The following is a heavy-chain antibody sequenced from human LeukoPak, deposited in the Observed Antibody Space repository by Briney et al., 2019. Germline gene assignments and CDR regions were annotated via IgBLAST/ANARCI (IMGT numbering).Heavy chain of an antibody. CDR2: ISAYNGNT. D-gene: IGHD3-10*01. J-gene: IGHJ4*02. CDR3: ARVADYGSGSHLFDY. Sequence: ASVTVSCKASGYTFTSYDITWVRQAPGQGLEWMGWISAYNGNTNYAQRLQGRVTMTTDTSTSTAYMELRSLRSDDTAVYYCARVADYGSGSHLFDYWGQGTLVTVSS. V-gene: IGHV1-18*01. CDR1: GYTFTSYD.